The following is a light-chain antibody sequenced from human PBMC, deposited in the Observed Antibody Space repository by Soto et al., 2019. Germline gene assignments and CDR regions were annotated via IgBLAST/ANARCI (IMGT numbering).Light chain of an antibody. CDR3: AACDGGLSRPL. J-gene: IGLJ3*02. V-gene: IGLV1-47*01. CDR2: ETN. CDR1: SSNIGNNH. Sequence: QSVLTQPPSASGTPGQRVTISCSGSSSNIGNNHVYWYQQLAGTAPKLLMSETNQRPSGVPNRFTASKYGSSASLAISGLRSEDEAAYYCAACDGGLSRPLFGGGTKLTVL.